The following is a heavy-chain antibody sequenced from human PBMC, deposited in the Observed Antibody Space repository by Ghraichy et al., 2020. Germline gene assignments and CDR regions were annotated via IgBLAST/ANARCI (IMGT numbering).Heavy chain of an antibody. CDR1: GFTFSNYW. CDR3: ATEAASYYYGMDV. CDR2: VNSDGSWK. D-gene: IGHD3-10*01. V-gene: IGHV3-74*01. J-gene: IGHJ6*02. Sequence: GSLRLSCAATGFTFSNYWMHWVRQAPGKGLVWVSRVNSDGSWKSYADSVKGRFTISRDTGTNTLFLEMNSLRVEDTAVYYCATEAASYYYGMDVWGRGTTVTVSS.